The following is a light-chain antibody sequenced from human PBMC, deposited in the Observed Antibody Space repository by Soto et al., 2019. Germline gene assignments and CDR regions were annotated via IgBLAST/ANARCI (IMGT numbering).Light chain of an antibody. CDR1: SGHISYA. V-gene: IGLV4-69*01. Sequence: QLVLTQSPSASASLGASVKLTCTLSSGHISYAIAWHQQQPEKGPRYLMKLNSDGSHNKGDGIPDRFSGSSSGAERYLTISSLQSEDEADYYCQTWGTGIRVFGGGTKVTVL. CDR2: LNSDGSH. J-gene: IGLJ2*01. CDR3: QTWGTGIRV.